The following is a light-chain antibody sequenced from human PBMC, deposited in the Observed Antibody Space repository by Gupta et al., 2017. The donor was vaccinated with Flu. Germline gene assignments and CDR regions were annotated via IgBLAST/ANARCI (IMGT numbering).Light chain of an antibody. V-gene: IGKV3-11*01. CDR2: DAS. J-gene: IGKJ4*01. CDR1: QNITNF. Sequence: EIVLTQYPATLSSSPGERVTLSCRSSQNITNFLGWHQQKPGQVPRLLIYDASNRATGIPARFSGSGSGTDFTLTISSLEPEDFAIYYCQQRSNWPLIFGGGTKVEIK. CDR3: QQRSNWPLI.